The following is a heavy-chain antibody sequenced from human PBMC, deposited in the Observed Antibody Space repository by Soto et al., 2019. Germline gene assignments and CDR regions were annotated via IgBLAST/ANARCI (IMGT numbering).Heavy chain of an antibody. CDR3: ARSFGTPGSNIDY. J-gene: IGHJ4*02. CDR2: IYFSGST. CDR1: GDSINGYY. V-gene: IGHV4-59*01. Sequence: QVQLHESGPGLVKPSETLSLTCSISGDSINGYYWSWIRQPPGKALEWIGYIYFSGSTHYSPSLSSRVTMSIDTSKKEFSLRLTSVTAADTAVYYCARSFGTPGSNIDYWGQGTLVRVSS. D-gene: IGHD3-10*01.